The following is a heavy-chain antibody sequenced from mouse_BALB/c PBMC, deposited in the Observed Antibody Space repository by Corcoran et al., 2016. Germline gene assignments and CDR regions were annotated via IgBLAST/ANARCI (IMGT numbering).Heavy chain of an antibody. V-gene: IGHV1-26*01. Sequence: EVQLQQSGPELVKPGASVKMSCKASGYTFTDYYMHWVKQSHVKSLEWIGRINPYNGATSYNQNFKDKASLTVDKSSSTAYMELHSLTSEDSAVYYCAREDTTATGFAYWGQGTLVTVSA. D-gene: IGHD1-2*01. CDR1: GYTFTDYY. CDR2: INPYNGAT. CDR3: AREDTTATGFAY. J-gene: IGHJ3*01.